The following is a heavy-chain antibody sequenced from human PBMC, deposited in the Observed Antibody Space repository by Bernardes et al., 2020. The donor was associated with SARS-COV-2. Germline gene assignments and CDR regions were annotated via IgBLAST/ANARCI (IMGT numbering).Heavy chain of an antibody. CDR3: ARDVRKGDYYFDL. Sequence: SETLSLTCTVSGCSISSHYWSWIRQPPGKGLEWIGNFYSSATTDYNPSHKSRVTISVDTSKKQFSLNLTSVTSADTAVYYCARDVRKGDYYFDLWSQGTLVTVSS. J-gene: IGHJ5*02. CDR1: GCSISSHY. CDR2: FYSSATT. V-gene: IGHV4-59*11. D-gene: IGHD4-17*01.